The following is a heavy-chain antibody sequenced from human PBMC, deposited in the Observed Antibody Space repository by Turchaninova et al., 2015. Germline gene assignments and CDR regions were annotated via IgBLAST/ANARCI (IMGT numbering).Heavy chain of an antibody. CDR3: ARDDYGDYGSY. Sequence: ESGGGLVKPGGSLRLSCTASGFSFNTYTMYWVRQAPGKGLEWVSSITSSSSYIYYADSLKGRFTISRDNAKNSFYLQMNSLWAEDTAVDYCARDDYGDYGSYWGQGTLVTVSS. D-gene: IGHD4-17*01. CDR2: ITSSSSYI. CDR1: GFSFNTYT. V-gene: IGHV3-21*06. J-gene: IGHJ4*02.